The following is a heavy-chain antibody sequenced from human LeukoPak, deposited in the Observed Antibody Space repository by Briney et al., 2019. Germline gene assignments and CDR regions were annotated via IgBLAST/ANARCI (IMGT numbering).Heavy chain of an antibody. Sequence: ASVKVSCKLSGDTLTELSMHWVRHFPGKGLEWMGSFDPEDNEKIYARSFQGRLTMTEDTSTNTAYMELSSLRSEDTAVYYCAADRGGYSGYDPFDYWGQGTLVTVSS. CDR2: FDPEDNEK. CDR1: GDTLTELS. J-gene: IGHJ4*02. CDR3: AADRGGYSGYDPFDY. D-gene: IGHD5-12*01. V-gene: IGHV1-24*01.